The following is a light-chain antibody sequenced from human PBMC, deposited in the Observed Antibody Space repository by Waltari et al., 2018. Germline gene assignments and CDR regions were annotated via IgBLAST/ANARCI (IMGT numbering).Light chain of an antibody. V-gene: IGLV3-1*01. CDR1: KLGDKY. CDR3: QAWDSSIHVV. J-gene: IGLJ2*01. CDR2: QAS. Sequence: SYELTQPPSVSVSPGQTASITCSGDKLGDKYACWYQQKPGQSPVLVIYQASKRPSGIPERFAGSNSGNTATLTISGTQAMDEADYYCQAWDSSIHVVFGGGTKLTVL.